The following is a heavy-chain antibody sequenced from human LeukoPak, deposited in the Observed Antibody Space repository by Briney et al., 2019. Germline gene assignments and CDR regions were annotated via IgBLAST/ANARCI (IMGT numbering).Heavy chain of an antibody. V-gene: IGHV4-4*09. Sequence: PSETLSLTCTVSGGSISSYYWSWIRQPPGKGLEWIGYIYTSGSTNYNPSLKSRVTISVDTSKNQFSLKLSSVTAADTAVYYCARSPLVYYYDSSGPAHYYYYMDVWGKGTTVTVSS. D-gene: IGHD3-22*01. CDR1: GGSISSYY. CDR2: IYTSGST. J-gene: IGHJ6*03. CDR3: ARSPLVYYYDSSGPAHYYYYMDV.